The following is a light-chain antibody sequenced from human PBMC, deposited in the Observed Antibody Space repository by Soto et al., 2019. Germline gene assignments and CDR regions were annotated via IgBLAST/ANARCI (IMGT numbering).Light chain of an antibody. J-gene: IGLJ2*01. Sequence: SALTQPASVSGSPGQSITISCTGTSSDVGGYNYVSWYQQHPGKAPKLMIYDVSNRPSGVSNRFSGSKSGNTASLTISGLQAEDEADYYCSLARVFGGGTKLTVL. CDR2: DVS. CDR3: SLARV. V-gene: IGLV2-14*01. CDR1: SSDVGGYNY.